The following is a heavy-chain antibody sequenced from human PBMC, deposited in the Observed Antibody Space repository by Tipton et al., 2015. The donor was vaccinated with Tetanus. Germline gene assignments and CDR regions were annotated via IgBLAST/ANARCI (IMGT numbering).Heavy chain of an antibody. CDR2: ISGSGGST. CDR3: AKREVTAILTFDY. J-gene: IGHJ4*02. D-gene: IGHD2-21*02. CDR1: GFTFSSYA. Sequence: SLRLSCAASGFTFSSYAMSWVRQAPGKGLEWVSAISGSGGSTYYADSVKGRFTISRDNSKNTLYLQMNSLRAEDTTVYYCAKREVTAILTFDYWGQGTLVTVSS. V-gene: IGHV3-23*01.